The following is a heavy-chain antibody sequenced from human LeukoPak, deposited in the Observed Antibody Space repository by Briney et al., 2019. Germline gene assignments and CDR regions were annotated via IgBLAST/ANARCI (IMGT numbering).Heavy chain of an antibody. CDR2: ISYDGNHI. J-gene: IGHJ4*02. CDR1: GFTFSSYA. D-gene: IGHD2-21*02. CDR3: ARCGGDCYTSTQGFDY. V-gene: IGHV3-30*04. Sequence: PGRSLRLSCAASGFTFSSYAMHWVRQAPGKGPEWVAVISYDGNHIFYADSVKGRFTISRDNSKNTLYLQMNSLTTEDTAVYYCARCGGDCYTSTQGFDYWGQGTLVTVSS.